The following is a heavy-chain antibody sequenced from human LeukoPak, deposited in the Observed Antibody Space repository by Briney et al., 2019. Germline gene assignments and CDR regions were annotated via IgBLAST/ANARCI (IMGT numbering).Heavy chain of an antibody. CDR2: ISSSSSYI. CDR3: ARGPLVAATNWFDP. Sequence: GRSLRLSCAASGFTFSSYSMNWVRQAPGKVLEWVSSISSSSSYIYYADSVKGRFTISRDNAKNSLYLQMNSLRAEDTAVYYCARGPLVAATNWFDPWGQGTLVTASS. J-gene: IGHJ5*02. V-gene: IGHV3-21*01. D-gene: IGHD2-15*01. CDR1: GFTFSSYS.